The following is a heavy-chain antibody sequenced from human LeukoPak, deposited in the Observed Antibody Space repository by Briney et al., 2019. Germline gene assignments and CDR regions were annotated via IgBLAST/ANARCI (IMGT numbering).Heavy chain of an antibody. CDR3: ARLSSSWYQDWYFDL. J-gene: IGHJ2*01. V-gene: IGHV4-4*07. CDR1: GGSINSYD. D-gene: IGHD6-13*01. CDR2: IYTSGSP. Sequence: SETLSLTCTVSGGSINSYDWSWIRQPAGKGLEWIGRIYTSGSPNYNPSLRSRVTMSVDTSKNQFSLKLSSVTAADTAVYYCARLSSSWYQDWYFDLWGRGTLVTVSS.